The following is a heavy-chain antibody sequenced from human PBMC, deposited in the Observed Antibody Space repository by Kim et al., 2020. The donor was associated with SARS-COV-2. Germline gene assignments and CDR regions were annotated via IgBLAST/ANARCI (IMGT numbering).Heavy chain of an antibody. CDR3: ARDLPYYDFWSGQPQPTEMDV. CDR1: GFTFSDYY. V-gene: IGHV3-11*05. Sequence: GGSLRLSCAASGFTFSDYYMSWIRQAPGKGLEWVSYISSSSSYTNYADSVKGRFTISRDNAKNSLYLQMNSLRAEDTAVYYCARDLPYYDFWSGQPQPTEMDVWGQVTTVTVSS. J-gene: IGHJ6*02. D-gene: IGHD3-3*01. CDR2: ISSSSSYT.